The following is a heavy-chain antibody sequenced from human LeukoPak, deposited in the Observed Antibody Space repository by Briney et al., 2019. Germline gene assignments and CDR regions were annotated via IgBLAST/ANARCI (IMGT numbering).Heavy chain of an antibody. Sequence: SETLSLTCTVSGGSISSYYWSWIRQPPGKGLGWIGYIYYSGSTNYNPSLKSRVTISVDTSKNQFSLKLSSVTAADTAVYYCARQEIAAADFDYWGQGTLVTVSS. CDR2: IYYSGST. D-gene: IGHD6-13*01. CDR1: GGSISSYY. CDR3: ARQEIAAADFDY. J-gene: IGHJ4*02. V-gene: IGHV4-59*08.